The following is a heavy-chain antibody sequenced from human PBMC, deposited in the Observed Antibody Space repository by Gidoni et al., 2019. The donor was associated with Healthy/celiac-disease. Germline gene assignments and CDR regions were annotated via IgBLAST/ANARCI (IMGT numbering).Heavy chain of an antibody. CDR3: ARVTTDTAMDSYYYGMDV. D-gene: IGHD5-18*01. Sequence: QLQLQESGPGLVKPSETLSLTCTVSGCSISSSSYYWGWIRQPPGKGLEWIGSIYYSGSTYYNPSLKSRVTISVDTSKNQFSLKLSSVTAADTAVYYCARVTTDTAMDSYYYGMDVWGQGTTVTVSS. CDR2: IYYSGST. V-gene: IGHV4-39*07. J-gene: IGHJ6*02. CDR1: GCSISSSSYY.